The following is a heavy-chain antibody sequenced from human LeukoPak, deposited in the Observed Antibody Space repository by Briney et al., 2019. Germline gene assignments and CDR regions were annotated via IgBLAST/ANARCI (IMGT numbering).Heavy chain of an antibody. CDR2: SYYSGST. D-gene: IGHD6-19*01. CDR1: GGSISSYY. CDR3: ARRGSGSWWVFDY. Sequence: SETLSLTCTVSGGSISSYYSSWIRQPPGKGLGWIGYSYYSGSTNYNPSLKSRVTISVDTSKNQFSLKLSSVTAADTAVYCCARRGSGSWWVFDYWGQGTLVTVSS. V-gene: IGHV4-59*01. J-gene: IGHJ4*02.